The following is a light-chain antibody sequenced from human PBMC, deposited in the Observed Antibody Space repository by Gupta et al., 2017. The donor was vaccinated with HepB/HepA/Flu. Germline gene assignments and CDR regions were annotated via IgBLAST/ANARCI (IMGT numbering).Light chain of an antibody. V-gene: IGKV2-28*01. CDR3: MQALQTPWA. CDR1: QSLLHSNGYNY. Sequence: DIVMTQSPLSLPVTPGEPASISCRSSQSLLHSNGYNYLDWYLQKPGQSPQLLIYLGSNRASGVPDRFSGSGSGTDFTLKISRVEAEDVGVYYCMQALQTPWAFGQGTXVEIK. CDR2: LGS. J-gene: IGKJ1*01.